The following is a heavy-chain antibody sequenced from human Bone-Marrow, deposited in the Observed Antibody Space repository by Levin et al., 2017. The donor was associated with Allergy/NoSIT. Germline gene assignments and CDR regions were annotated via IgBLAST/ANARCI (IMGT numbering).Heavy chain of an antibody. D-gene: IGHD5-18*01. CDR1: GFTFSSYA. CDR2: ISYDGSNK. CDR3: ARPRYSYGHPGEYYFDY. V-gene: IGHV3-30-3*01. J-gene: IGHJ4*02. Sequence: PGGSLRLSCAASGFTFSSYAMHWVRQAPGKGLEWVAVISYDGSNKYYADSVKGRFTISRDNSKNTLYLQMNSLRAEDTAVYYCARPRYSYGHPGEYYFDYWGQGTLVTVSS.